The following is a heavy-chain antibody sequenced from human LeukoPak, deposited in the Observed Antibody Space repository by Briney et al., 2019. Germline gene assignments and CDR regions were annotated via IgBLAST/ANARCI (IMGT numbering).Heavy chain of an antibody. CDR3: ARDRGHYFDY. CDR1: GGAFSGYY. CDR2: INHSGST. J-gene: IGHJ4*02. Sequence: PSETLSLTCAVYGGAFSGYYWNWIRQPPGKGLEWIGEINHSGSTNYNPSLKSRVTISVDTSQNQFSLKLNSVTAADTAVYYCARDRGHYFDYWGQGTLVTVSS. V-gene: IGHV4-34*01.